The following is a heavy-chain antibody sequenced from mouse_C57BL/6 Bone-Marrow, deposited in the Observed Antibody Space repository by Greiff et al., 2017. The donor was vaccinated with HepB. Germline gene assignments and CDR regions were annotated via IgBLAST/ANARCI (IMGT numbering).Heavy chain of an antibody. CDR2: INPNNGGT. CDR1: GYTFTDYN. Sequence: VQLQQSGPELVKPGASVKIPCKASGYTFTDYNMDWVKQSHGKSLEWIGDINPNNGGTIYNQKFKGKATLTVDKSSSTAYMELRSLTSEDTAVYYCARRDYYGSSQGYFDYWGQGTTLTVSS. J-gene: IGHJ2*01. V-gene: IGHV1-18*01. D-gene: IGHD1-1*01. CDR3: ARRDYYGSSQGYFDY.